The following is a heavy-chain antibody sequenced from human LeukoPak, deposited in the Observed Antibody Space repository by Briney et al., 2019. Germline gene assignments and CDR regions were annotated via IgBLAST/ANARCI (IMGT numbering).Heavy chain of an antibody. V-gene: IGHV3-7*01. J-gene: IGHJ3*02. D-gene: IGHD6-19*01. CDR1: GFTFSSYW. CDR2: IKQDGSEK. Sequence: GGSLRLSCAASGFTFSSYWMSWVRQAPGKGLEWVANIKQDGSEKYYVDSVKGRFTISRDNAKNSLYLQMNSLRAEDTAVYYCARRSQFPGIAVAGTIMDAFDIWAKGQWSPSLQ. CDR3: ARRSQFPGIAVAGTIMDAFDI.